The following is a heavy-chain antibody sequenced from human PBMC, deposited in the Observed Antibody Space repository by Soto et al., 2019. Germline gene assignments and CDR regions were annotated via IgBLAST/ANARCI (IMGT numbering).Heavy chain of an antibody. Sequence: GASVKVSCKASGGTFSSYAISWVRQAPGQGLEWMGGIIPIFGTANYAQKFQGRVTITADESTSTAYMELSSLRSEDTAVYYCASLSRITMVRGRYYYGMDVWGQGTTVTVSS. CDR3: ASLSRITMVRGRYYYGMDV. V-gene: IGHV1-69*13. CDR1: GGTFSSYA. D-gene: IGHD3-10*01. CDR2: IIPIFGTA. J-gene: IGHJ6*02.